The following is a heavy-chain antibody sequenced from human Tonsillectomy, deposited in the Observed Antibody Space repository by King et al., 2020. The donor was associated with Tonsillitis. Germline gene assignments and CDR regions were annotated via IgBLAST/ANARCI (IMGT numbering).Heavy chain of an antibody. Sequence: QLVESGGGLVKPGGSLRLSCAASGFTFSTYSMNWVRQAPGKGLEWVSSISSSSTYIYSADSVKGRFTISRDNAKKSLYLQMNSLRAEDTAVYYCARDLTYYYDSSGYFDAFDIWGQGTMVTVSS. CDR3: ARDLTYYYDSSGYFDAFDI. V-gene: IGHV3-21*01. D-gene: IGHD3-22*01. CDR1: GFTFSTYS. CDR2: ISSSSTYI. J-gene: IGHJ3*02.